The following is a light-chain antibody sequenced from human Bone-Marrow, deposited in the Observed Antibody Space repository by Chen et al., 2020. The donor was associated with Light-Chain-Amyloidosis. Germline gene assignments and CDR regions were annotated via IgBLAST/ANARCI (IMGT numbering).Light chain of an antibody. CDR1: SSDVGRYKY. J-gene: IGLJ2*01. CDR2: EVS. Sequence: QSALTQPASVSGSPGQSITISCTGTSSDVGRYKYVSWYQQFPGKAPKLMIYEVSNRPSGVSNRFSGSKSGNTASLTISGLQADYEADYYCSSFTGSGTVFGGGTKVTVL. V-gene: IGLV2-14*01. CDR3: SSFTGSGTV.